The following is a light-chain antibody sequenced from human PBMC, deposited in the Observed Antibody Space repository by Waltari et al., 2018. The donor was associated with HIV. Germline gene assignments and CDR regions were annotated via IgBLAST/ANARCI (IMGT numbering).Light chain of an antibody. CDR3: QQYNNWPRT. CDR2: GAF. CDR1: QSVSSN. Sequence: EIVMTQSPATLSVSPGERATLSCRASQSVSSNLAWYQQKPGQAPRLLSYGAFTRATCIPARFSGSGSGTEFTLTISSLQSEDFALYYCQQYNNWPRTFGQGTKVEIK. J-gene: IGKJ1*01. V-gene: IGKV3-15*01.